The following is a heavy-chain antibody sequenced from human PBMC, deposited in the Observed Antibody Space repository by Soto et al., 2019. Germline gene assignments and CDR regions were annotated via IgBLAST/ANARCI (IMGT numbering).Heavy chain of an antibody. CDR1: GYTFTNYG. D-gene: IGHD3-3*01. CDR3: ARVLARYYDFWGGYFVY. V-gene: IGHV1-18*01. CDR2: ISTYNGNT. Sequence: QVQLVQSGAEVKKPGASVKVSCKASGYTFTNYGISWVRQAPGQGLEWMGWISTYNGNTNYAQNLQDRVTMTTDTSTSTAYMELRSLRSDDTAVFYCARVLARYYDFWGGYFVYWGQGSLVTVSS. J-gene: IGHJ4*02.